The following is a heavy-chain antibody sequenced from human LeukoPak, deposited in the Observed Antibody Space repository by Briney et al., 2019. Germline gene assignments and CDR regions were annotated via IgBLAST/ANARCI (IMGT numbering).Heavy chain of an antibody. CDR2: IYYNGPT. D-gene: IGHD5-12*01. V-gene: IGHV4-31*11. CDR1: GGSFSGYY. CDR3: ARDSGYVSDY. Sequence: SETLSLTCAVYGGSFSGYYWSWIRQHPGKGLEWIGYIYYNGPTYYNPSLKGRVTISVDTSKNQFSLNLTSVTAADTAVYYCARDSGYVSDYWGQGTLVTVSS. J-gene: IGHJ4*02.